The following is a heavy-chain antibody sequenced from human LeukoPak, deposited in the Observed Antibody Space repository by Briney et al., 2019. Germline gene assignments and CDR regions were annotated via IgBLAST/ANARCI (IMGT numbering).Heavy chain of an antibody. CDR2: IYPRDSDT. CDR1: GYSFPNYW. J-gene: IGHJ4*02. V-gene: IGHV5-51*01. D-gene: IGHD6-13*01. CDR3: ASGTSDGFDY. Sequence: GESLKISCKGSGYSFPNYWIAWVRQMPGKGLEWMGIIYPRDSDTRYSPSFEGQVTISADKSISTAYLQWSSLKASDTAMYYCASGTSDGFDYWGQGTLVTVSS.